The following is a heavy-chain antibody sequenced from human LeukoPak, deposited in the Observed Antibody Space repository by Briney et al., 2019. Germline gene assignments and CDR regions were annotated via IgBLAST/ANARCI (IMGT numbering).Heavy chain of an antibody. CDR3: ARHSGGTYYTPLNN. Sequence: SETLSLTCTVSGGSISSSSYYWGWIRHPPGKGLEWIGSIYYSGSPYYNPSLESRVPISVDTSKNQFSLNLSSVTAADTAVYYCARHSGGTYYTPLNNWGQGTLVTVSS. D-gene: IGHD1-26*01. CDR1: GGSISSSSYY. CDR2: IYYSGSP. V-gene: IGHV4-39*01. J-gene: IGHJ4*02.